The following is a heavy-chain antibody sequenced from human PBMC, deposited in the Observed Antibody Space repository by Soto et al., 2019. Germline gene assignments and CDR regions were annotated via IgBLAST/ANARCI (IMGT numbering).Heavy chain of an antibody. CDR2: IYYSGST. Sequence: SETLSLTCAVSGYSISSSNWWGWIRQPPGKGLEWIGYIYYSGSTYYNPSLKSRVTMSVDTSKNQFSLKLSSVTAVDTAVYYCARNIGLVVRGVIDYGMDVWGQGTTVTVS. CDR3: ARNIGLVVRGVIDYGMDV. V-gene: IGHV4-28*01. J-gene: IGHJ6*02. D-gene: IGHD3-10*01. CDR1: GYSISSSNW.